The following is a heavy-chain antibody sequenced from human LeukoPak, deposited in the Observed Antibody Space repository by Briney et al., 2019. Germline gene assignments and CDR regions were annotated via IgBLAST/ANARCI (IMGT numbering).Heavy chain of an antibody. D-gene: IGHD3-22*01. CDR2: ISASGP. Sequence: GGSLRLSCTASGFTFSRLAMTWVRQAPGKGLEWVSTISASGPYYADAVRGRFTISRDNSRNTLSLQMDSLRAEDTAVYYCAKDHESDGYPCLDHWGLGTLVTVSS. CDR1: GFTFSRLA. J-gene: IGHJ4*02. CDR3: AKDHESDGYPCLDH. V-gene: IGHV3-23*01.